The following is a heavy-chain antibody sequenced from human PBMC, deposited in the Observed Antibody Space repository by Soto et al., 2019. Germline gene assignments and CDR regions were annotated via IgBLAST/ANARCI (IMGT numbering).Heavy chain of an antibody. D-gene: IGHD3-9*01. J-gene: IGHJ5*02. Sequence: QITLKESGPTLVKPTQTLTLTCTFSGFSLSTSGVGVGWFRQPPGKALEWLALIYWDDDNRYSPSLKRRLTITKDTSKIQVVLTVTDMDPMDTATYYCAHYISTAPAGWFAPWGQGPLVIVSS. CDR3: AHYISTAPAGWFAP. CDR1: GFSLSTSGVG. CDR2: IYWDDDN. V-gene: IGHV2-5*02.